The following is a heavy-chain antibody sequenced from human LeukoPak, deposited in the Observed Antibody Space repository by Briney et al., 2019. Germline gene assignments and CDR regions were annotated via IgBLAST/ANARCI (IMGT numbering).Heavy chain of an antibody. CDR3: TTRGELWFGDDASDF. CDR2: IKSRTDGGTT. J-gene: IGHJ3*01. D-gene: IGHD3-10*01. Sequence: GSLRLSCAASGFTFSNAWMTWVRQAPGKGLKWVGRIKSRTDGGTTDYAAPVKGRFTISRDDSRNTLYLQMNSLKTEDTAVYYCTTRGELWFGDDASDFWGQGTLVTVSS. V-gene: IGHV3-15*01. CDR1: GFTFSNAW.